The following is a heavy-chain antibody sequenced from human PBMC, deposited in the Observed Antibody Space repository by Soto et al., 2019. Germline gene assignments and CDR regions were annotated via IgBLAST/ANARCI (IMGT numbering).Heavy chain of an antibody. J-gene: IGHJ4*02. CDR1: GGSISIGDFY. CDR3: ARADDFSDRFDY. D-gene: IGHD4-17*01. V-gene: IGHV4-30-4*01. CDR2: IYYSGST. Sequence: PSEALSVTCTVSGGSISIGDFYWSWIRQPPGKGLELIGNIYYSGSTYYNPSLRSRAIMSVDTSQNQFSLKLSSLTAADTAVYFCARADDFSDRFDYWGQGAMVTVSS.